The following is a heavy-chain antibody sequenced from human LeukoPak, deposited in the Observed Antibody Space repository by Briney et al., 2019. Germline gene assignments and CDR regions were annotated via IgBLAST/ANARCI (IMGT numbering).Heavy chain of an antibody. CDR2: IYYSGST. CDR1: GDSISSGGYS. Sequence: SETLSLTCAVSGDSISSGGYSWSWIRQPPGKGLEWIGYIYYSGSTYYNPSLKSRVTISVDTSKNQFSLKLSSVTAADTAVYYCARESMGAVAPDIWGQGTMVTVSS. CDR3: ARESMGAVAPDI. D-gene: IGHD6-19*01. J-gene: IGHJ3*02. V-gene: IGHV4-30-4*07.